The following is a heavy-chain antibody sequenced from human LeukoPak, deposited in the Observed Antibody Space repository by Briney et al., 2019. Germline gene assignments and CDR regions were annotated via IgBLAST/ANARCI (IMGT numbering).Heavy chain of an antibody. CDR3: AKTRVADPKWLLLFEYYFDY. CDR2: ISGSGGST. CDR1: GFTFSSYA. J-gene: IGHJ4*02. Sequence: PGGSLRLSCAASGFTFSSYAMSWVRQAPGKGLEWVSAISGSGGSTYYADSVKGRFTISRDNSKNTLYLQMNSLRAEDTAVYYCAKTRVADPKWLLLFEYYFDYWGQGTLVTVSS. D-gene: IGHD3-22*01. V-gene: IGHV3-23*01.